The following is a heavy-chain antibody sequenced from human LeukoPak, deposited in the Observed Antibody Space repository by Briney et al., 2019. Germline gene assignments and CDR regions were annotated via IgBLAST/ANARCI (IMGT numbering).Heavy chain of an antibody. Sequence: GGSLRLSCAASGFTVSSNYMSWVRQAPGKGLEWVSVIYSGGSTYYADSVKGRFTISRDNSKNTRYLQMNSLRAEDTAVYYCARELEMATIVDYWGQGTLVTVSS. V-gene: IGHV3-53*05. CDR2: IYSGGST. D-gene: IGHD5-24*01. CDR1: GFTVSSNY. CDR3: ARELEMATIVDY. J-gene: IGHJ4*02.